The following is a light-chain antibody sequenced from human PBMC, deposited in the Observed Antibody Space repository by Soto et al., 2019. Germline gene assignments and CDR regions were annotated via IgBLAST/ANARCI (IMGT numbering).Light chain of an antibody. V-gene: IGKV1-5*03. CDR3: QQYNTSPRT. Sequence: DIQMTQSPSTLSASVGDRVTITCRASQSLNTWLTWYQQKPGKAPKLLIYKASSLESGVPSRFSGSGSGTEFTLTISSLQPDDFATYYCQQYNTSPRTFGQGTKVDIK. CDR2: KAS. CDR1: QSLNTW. J-gene: IGKJ1*01.